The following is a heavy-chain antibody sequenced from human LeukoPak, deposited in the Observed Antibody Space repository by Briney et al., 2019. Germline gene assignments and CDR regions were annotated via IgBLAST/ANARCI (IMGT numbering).Heavy chain of an antibody. D-gene: IGHD2-2*01. CDR3: AKASFCSSTSCYEPNWYFDL. Sequence: GGSLRLSCAASGFTFSSYWMSWVRQAPGKGLEWVANIKQDGSEKYYVDSVKGRFTISRDNAKNSLYLQMNSLRAEDMALYYCAKASFCSSTSCYEPNWYFDLWGRGTLVTVSS. J-gene: IGHJ2*01. CDR1: GFTFSSYW. CDR2: IKQDGSEK. V-gene: IGHV3-7*03.